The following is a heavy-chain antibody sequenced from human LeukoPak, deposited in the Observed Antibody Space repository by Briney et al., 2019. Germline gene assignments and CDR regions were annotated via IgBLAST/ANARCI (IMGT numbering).Heavy chain of an antibody. CDR1: GFTFSSYW. J-gene: IGHJ4*02. V-gene: IGHV3-74*01. Sequence: GGSLRLSCAVPGFTFSSYWMHRVRQAPGKGLVWVPRITNDGSTTAYADSVKGRFTISRDNTKNTLYLQMNSLRAEDTAVYYCARTYSSFDYWGQGTLVTVSS. D-gene: IGHD6-19*01. CDR3: ARTYSSFDY. CDR2: ITNDGSTT.